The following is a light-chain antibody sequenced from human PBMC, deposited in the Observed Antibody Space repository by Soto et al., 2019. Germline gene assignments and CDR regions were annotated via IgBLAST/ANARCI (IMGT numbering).Light chain of an antibody. CDR1: QSISSY. CDR2: AAS. CDR3: QQNYGTPHT. Sequence: DIQMTQSPSSLSGSVGDRVTITCRASQSISSYLNWYQQKPGKAPKLLIYAASSLQSGVPSRFSGSGSATDFTLTISSLQLEDFASYYCQQNYGTPHTFGQGTKLEIE. J-gene: IGKJ2*01. V-gene: IGKV1-39*01.